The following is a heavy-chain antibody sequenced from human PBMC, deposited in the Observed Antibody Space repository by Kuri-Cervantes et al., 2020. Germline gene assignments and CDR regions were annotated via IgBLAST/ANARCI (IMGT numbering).Heavy chain of an antibody. V-gene: IGHV3-23*01. CDR3: AKVYRGGSEGMDV. CDR1: GYIFSSYG. D-gene: IGHD3-16*01. CDR2: ISGSGGST. J-gene: IGHJ6*02. Sequence: GESLKISCAASGYIFSSYGMSWVRQAPGKGLEWVSGISGSGGSTYYSDSVKGRFTISRDNSKNTLYLQMNGLRAEDTAVYYCAKVYRGGSEGMDVWGQGTTVTSP.